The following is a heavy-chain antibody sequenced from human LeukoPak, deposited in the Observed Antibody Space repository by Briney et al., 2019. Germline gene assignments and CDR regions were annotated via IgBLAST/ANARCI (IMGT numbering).Heavy chain of an antibody. CDR1: GYTFTSNY. Sequence: ASVKVSCKESGYTFTSNYIHWVRQAPGQGLEWMGMIYPRGGSTSYAQKFQGRVTMTRNTSISTAYMELSSLRSEDTAVYYCARATYYDFWSGYPYYYYYYGMDVWGQGTTVTVSS. CDR2: IYPRGGST. CDR3: ARATYYDFWSGYPYYYYYYGMDV. V-gene: IGHV1-46*01. D-gene: IGHD3-3*01. J-gene: IGHJ6*02.